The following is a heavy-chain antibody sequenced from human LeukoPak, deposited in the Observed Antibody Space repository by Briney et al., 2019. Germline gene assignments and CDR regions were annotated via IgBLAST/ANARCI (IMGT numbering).Heavy chain of an antibody. CDR1: GGTFSSYA. CDR3: ARGDGSFGEFYFDY. J-gene: IGHJ4*02. D-gene: IGHD3-10*01. V-gene: IGHV1-69*13. CDR2: IIPIFGTA. Sequence: SVKVSCKASGGTFSSYAISWVRQAPGQVLEWMGGIIPIFGTANYARKFQGRVTITADESTSTAYMELSSLRSEDTAVYYCARGDGSFGEFYFDYWGQGTLVTVSS.